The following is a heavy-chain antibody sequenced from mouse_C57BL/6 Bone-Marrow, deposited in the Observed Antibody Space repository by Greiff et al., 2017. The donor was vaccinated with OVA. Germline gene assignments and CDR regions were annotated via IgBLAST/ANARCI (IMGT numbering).Heavy chain of an antibody. J-gene: IGHJ2*01. V-gene: IGHV7-3*01. CDR3: ARYTGIYYYGSSLDY. CDR1: GFTFTDYY. CDR2: IRNKANGYTT. Sequence: EVQVVESGGGLVQPGGSLSLSCAASGFTFTDYYMSWVRQPPGKALEWLGFIRNKANGYTTEYSAPVKGQFTISRDNSQSILYLQMNALRAEDSATYYCARYTGIYYYGSSLDYWGQGTTLTVSS. D-gene: IGHD1-1*01.